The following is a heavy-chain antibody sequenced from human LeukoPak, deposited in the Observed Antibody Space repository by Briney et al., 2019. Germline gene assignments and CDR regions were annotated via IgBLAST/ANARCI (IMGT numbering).Heavy chain of an antibody. V-gene: IGHV4-30-2*01. CDR2: IYHSGST. CDR3: ARATVTTSYYYGMDV. D-gene: IGHD4-17*01. J-gene: IGHJ6*02. CDR1: GGSISSGGYS. Sequence: SQTLSLTCAVSGGSISSGGYSWSWIRQPPGKGLEWIGYIYHSGSTNYNPSLKSRVTISVDTSKNQFSLKLSSVTAADTAVYYCARATVTTSYYYGMDVWGQGTTVTVSS.